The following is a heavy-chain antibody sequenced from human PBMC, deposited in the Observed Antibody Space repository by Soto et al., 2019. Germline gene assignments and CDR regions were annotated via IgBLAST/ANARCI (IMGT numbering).Heavy chain of an antibody. CDR2: IYYSGST. Sequence: PSETLSLTCTVSGGSISSSSYYWGWIRQPPGKGLEWIGSIYYSGSTYYNPSLKSRVTISVDTSKSHFSLKLSFVTAADTAVFFCARHSGCSGGSCLPAYFDFWGQGTLVTVSS. V-gene: IGHV4-39*01. CDR3: ARHSGCSGGSCLPAYFDF. D-gene: IGHD2-15*01. CDR1: GGSISSSSYY. J-gene: IGHJ4*02.